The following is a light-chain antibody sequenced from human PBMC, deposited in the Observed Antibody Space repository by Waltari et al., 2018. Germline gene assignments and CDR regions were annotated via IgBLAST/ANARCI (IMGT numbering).Light chain of an antibody. CDR3: QQRFSWPT. J-gene: IGKJ1*01. CDR1: QSVSSY. V-gene: IGKV3-11*01. Sequence: EIVLTQSPATLSLSPGERATLSCRASQSVSSYLAWYQQKPCQAPRLLIYDAYNRATGIPDRFSGSGSGTDFTLTISSLEPEDFAVYYCQQRFSWPTFGQGAKVEIK. CDR2: DAY.